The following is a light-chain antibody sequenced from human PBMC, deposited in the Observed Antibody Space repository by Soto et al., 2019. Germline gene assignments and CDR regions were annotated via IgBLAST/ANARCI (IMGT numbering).Light chain of an antibody. V-gene: IGKV1-5*01. CDR2: DAS. Sequence: DIQMTQSPSTLSASVGDRVTITCRASQSISSWLAWYQQKPGKAPKLLIYDASSLESGVPSRFSGSGSGTEFTLTISSLQPADFATYYCQQYNSYSPWKFGQGTKVEIK. CDR3: QQYNSYSPWK. J-gene: IGKJ1*01. CDR1: QSISSW.